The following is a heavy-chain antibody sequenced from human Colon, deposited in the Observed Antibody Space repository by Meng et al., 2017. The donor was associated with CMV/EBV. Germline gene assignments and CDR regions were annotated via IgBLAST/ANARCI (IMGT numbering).Heavy chain of an antibody. D-gene: IGHD3-10*01. J-gene: IGHJ4*02. V-gene: IGHV7-4-1*02. CDR3: ARGGGEIYYGSGTCDY. CDR2: INTDTGNP. Sequence: SGYTFTDYALNWVRQAPGQGLELMGWINTDTGNPTYAQGFTGRFVFSLDTSVSTAYLQISSLKAEDTAVYYCARGGGEIYYGSGTCDYWGQGALVTVSS. CDR1: GYTFTDYA.